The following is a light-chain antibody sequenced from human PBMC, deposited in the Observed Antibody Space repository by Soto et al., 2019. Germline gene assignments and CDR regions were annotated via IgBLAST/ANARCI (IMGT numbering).Light chain of an antibody. CDR2: EVT. CDR3: FSFTSHSSHYV. CDR1: ISDVGGHGY. Sequence: QSVLTQPASVSGSPGQSITISCTGTISDVGGHGYVSWYQQHPGKAPKLMIYEVTYRPSGVSDRFSGSKSGNMASLTISGLQAEDEADSYCFSFTSHSSHYVFGTGTKLTVL. J-gene: IGLJ1*01. V-gene: IGLV2-14*01.